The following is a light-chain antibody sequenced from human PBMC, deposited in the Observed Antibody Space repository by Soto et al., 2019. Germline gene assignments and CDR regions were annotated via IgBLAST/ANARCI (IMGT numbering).Light chain of an antibody. CDR1: SGHTGYT. J-gene: IGLJ2*01. CDR3: TSYTSSDTVI. Sequence: QAVVTQSSSASASLGSSVKLTCTLSSGHTGYTIAWHQQQPGKAPRFLMKVEGSGSYTKGSGVSDSFSGSRSGADRYLTISDVQSDDEADYFCTSYTSSDTVIFGGGTKLTVL. CDR2: VEGSGSY. V-gene: IGLV4-60*03.